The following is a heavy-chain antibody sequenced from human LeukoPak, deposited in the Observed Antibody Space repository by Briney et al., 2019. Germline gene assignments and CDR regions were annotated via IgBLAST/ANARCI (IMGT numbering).Heavy chain of an antibody. CDR1: GYTFTGYY. J-gene: IGHJ4*02. Sequence: ASVKVSCKASGYTFTGYYLHWVRQAPGKGLEWMGRINPSSGDTNHAQKFQDRVTLTRDTSISTVYMELTGLRSNDTAVYYCARVGLGVSSGYWGQGTLVTVSS. D-gene: IGHD3-22*01. CDR3: ARVGLGVSSGY. CDR2: INPSSGDT. V-gene: IGHV1-2*06.